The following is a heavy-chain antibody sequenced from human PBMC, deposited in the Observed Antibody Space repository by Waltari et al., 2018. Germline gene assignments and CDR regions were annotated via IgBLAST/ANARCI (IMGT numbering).Heavy chain of an antibody. CDR1: GFTFSSYS. CDR2: ISSSSSTI. Sequence: EVQLVESGGGLVQPGGSLRLSCAASGFTFSSYSMNWVRQAPGKGLEWVSYISSSSSTIYYADSVKGRFTISRDNAKNSLYLQMNSLRAEDTAVYYCARDLGGDYEGPFDYWGQGTLVTVSS. V-gene: IGHV3-48*04. D-gene: IGHD4-17*01. CDR3: ARDLGGDYEGPFDY. J-gene: IGHJ4*02.